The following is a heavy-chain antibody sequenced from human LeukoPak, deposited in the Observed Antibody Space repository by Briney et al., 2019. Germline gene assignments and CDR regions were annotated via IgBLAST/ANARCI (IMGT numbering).Heavy chain of an antibody. CDR2: ISSSGSTI. V-gene: IGHV3-11*01. CDR3: ARDLRIWFGESPPFSMDV. D-gene: IGHD3-10*01. Sequence: GGSLRLSCAASGFTFSDYYMSWIRQAPGKGLEWVSYISSSGSTIYYADPVKGRFTISRDNAKNSLYLQMNSLRAEDTAVYYCARDLRIWFGESPPFSMDVWGQGTTVTVSS. CDR1: GFTFSDYY. J-gene: IGHJ6*02.